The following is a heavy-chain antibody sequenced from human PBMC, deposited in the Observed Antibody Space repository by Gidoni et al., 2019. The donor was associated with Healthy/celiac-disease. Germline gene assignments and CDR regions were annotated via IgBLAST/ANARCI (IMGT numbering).Heavy chain of an antibody. J-gene: IGHJ6*02. CDR2: IIPIFGTA. V-gene: IGHV1-69*01. CDR1: GGNFSSYA. D-gene: IGHD2-21*02. Sequence: QVQLVQSGAEVQKPESSVKVSCKASGGNFSSYAISWVRQAPRQGLEWMGCIIPIFGTATYSQKFLGSVTITADASTSTAYMELSILRSEDTAVYYCAESVVTYYYGMDVWGQVNTVTVSS. CDR3: AESVVTYYYGMDV.